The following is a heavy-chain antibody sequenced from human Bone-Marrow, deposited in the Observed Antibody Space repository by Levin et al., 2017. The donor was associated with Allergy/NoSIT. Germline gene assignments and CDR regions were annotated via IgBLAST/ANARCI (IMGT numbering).Heavy chain of an antibody. J-gene: IGHJ4*02. D-gene: IGHD3-3*01. CDR3: STETTFGASRFDF. CDR1: GFTFSDLW. CDR2: IRSEIEGGTA. Sequence: GGSLRLSCAASGFTFSDLWMSWVRQAPGKGLEWVGHIRSEIEGGTADYAAPVKGRFTISRDDSEGMLYLQMNSLQIEDTGVYYCSTETTFGASRFDFWGQGILVTVSS. V-gene: IGHV3-15*01.